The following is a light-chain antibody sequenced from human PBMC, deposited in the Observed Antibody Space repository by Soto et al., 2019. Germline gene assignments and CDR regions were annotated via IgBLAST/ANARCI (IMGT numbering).Light chain of an antibody. J-gene: IGLJ3*02. CDR1: SGHSSYA. Sequence: QLVLTQSPSASASLGASVKLTCTLSSGHSSYAIAWHQQQPEKGPWYLMKLNSDGSHSKGDGIPDRFSGSSSGAERYLTISSVQSEDEAEYYCQTWGTGIWVFGGGTKLTVL. V-gene: IGLV4-69*01. CDR2: LNSDGSH. CDR3: QTWGTGIWV.